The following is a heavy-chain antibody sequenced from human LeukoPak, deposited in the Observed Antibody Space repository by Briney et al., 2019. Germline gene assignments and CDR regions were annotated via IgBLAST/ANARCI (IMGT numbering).Heavy chain of an antibody. D-gene: IGHD3-22*01. V-gene: IGHV5-51*01. J-gene: IGHJ4*02. Sequence: GESLKISCKGSGYSFTSYWIGWVRQMPGKGLEWMGMIYPGDSATSYSPSFQGQCTISADKSISTAYLQWSSLKASGTAMYYCARLGGPFYDSMDYWGQGTLVTVSS. CDR2: IYPGDSAT. CDR3: ARLGGPFYDSMDY. CDR1: GYSFTSYW.